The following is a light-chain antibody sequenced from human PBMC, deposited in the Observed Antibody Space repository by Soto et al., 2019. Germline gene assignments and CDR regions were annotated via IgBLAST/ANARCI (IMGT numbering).Light chain of an antibody. Sequence: NFMLTQPHSVSESPGKTVTISCTRSSGSIGSSYVQWYQQRPGSSPTTVIFEDNQRPTVVPVRFSGSIDSSSNSASLVISGLRTDDEADYYCQSYDTSNPLVFGGGTKLTVL. V-gene: IGLV6-57*01. CDR1: SGSIGSSY. J-gene: IGLJ3*02. CDR3: QSYDTSNPLV. CDR2: EDN.